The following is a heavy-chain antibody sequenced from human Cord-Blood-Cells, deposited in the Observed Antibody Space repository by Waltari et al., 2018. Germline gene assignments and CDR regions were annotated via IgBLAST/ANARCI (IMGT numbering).Heavy chain of an antibody. CDR1: GYSFTSYW. CDR3: ARLTYNLRTGDSAFDI. V-gene: IGHV5-51*01. CDR2: IYPGDSDT. J-gene: IGHJ3*02. Sequence: EVQLVQSGAEVKKPGESLKISCKGSGYSFTSYWIGWARQMPGKGLEWMGIIYPGDSDTRYSPSFQGQVTISADKSISTAYLQWSSLKASDTAMYYCARLTYNLRTGDSAFDIWGQGTMVTVSS. D-gene: IGHD7-27*01.